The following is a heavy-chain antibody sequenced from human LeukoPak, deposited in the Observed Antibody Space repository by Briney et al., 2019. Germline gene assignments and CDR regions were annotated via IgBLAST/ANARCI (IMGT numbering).Heavy chain of an antibody. Sequence: ASVKVSCKASGYTFTSYDIHWVRQASGHGLEWMGWMNPKSTHTGHAQRFQGRVTMTMNTSISTAYMELSSLTSEDTAMYYCTRGPSYHSKWVGGMWFDPWGQGTLVSVSS. CDR3: TRGPSYHSKWVGGMWFDP. D-gene: IGHD6-19*01. CDR2: MNPKSTHT. CDR1: GYTFTSYD. V-gene: IGHV1-8*01. J-gene: IGHJ5*02.